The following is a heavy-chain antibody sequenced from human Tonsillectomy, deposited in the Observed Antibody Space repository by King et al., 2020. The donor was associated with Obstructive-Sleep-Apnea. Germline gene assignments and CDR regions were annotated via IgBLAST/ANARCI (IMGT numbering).Heavy chain of an antibody. V-gene: IGHV3-49*03. Sequence: VQLVESGGGLVQPGRSLRLSCTASGFTFGDYAMSWFRQAPGKGLEWVGFIRSKSYGGTTEHAASVKGRFTISRDDSKSIAYLQMNSLKTEDTAVYYCSRAFPIVGRFGESESDAFDIWGQGTMVTVSS. CDR2: IRSKSYGGTT. D-gene: IGHD3-10*01. CDR3: SRAFPIVGRFGESESDAFDI. CDR1: GFTFGDYA. J-gene: IGHJ3*02.